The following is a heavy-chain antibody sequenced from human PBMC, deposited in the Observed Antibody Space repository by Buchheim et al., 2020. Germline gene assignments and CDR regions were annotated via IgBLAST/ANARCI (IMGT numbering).Heavy chain of an antibody. Sequence: EVQLVESGGGLVKPGGSLRLSCVGSKFSFSDYGMSWVRQAPGKGLEWISSISSSGTYIYYADSLKGRFTISRDNAKNSLYLQMNSLRVEDTAFYYCARSNCSGAVCYTANCDCWGQGAL. CDR3: ARSNCSGAVCYTANCDC. CDR1: KFSFSDYG. D-gene: IGHD2-8*02. J-gene: IGHJ4*02. CDR2: ISSSGTYI. V-gene: IGHV3-21*01.